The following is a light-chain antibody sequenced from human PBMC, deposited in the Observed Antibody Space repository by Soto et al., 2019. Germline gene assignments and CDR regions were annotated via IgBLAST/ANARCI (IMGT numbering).Light chain of an antibody. J-gene: IGKJ5*01. CDR2: GAS. CDR3: QQRSAGVT. CDR1: QSVSSN. V-gene: IGKV3-11*01. Sequence: EIVITHAPATLSITQGERATLSCRASQSVSSNLAWYQQKTGQAPRLLIYGASNRATATPPRFSGSGSGTDFTLTISSLEPEDFAVYYCQQRSAGVTFGQGTRLEI.